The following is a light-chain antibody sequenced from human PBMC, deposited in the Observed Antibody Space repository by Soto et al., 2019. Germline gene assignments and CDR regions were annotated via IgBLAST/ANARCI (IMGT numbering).Light chain of an antibody. V-gene: IGKV1-5*03. Sequence: DIQMTQFPSTLSASVGDRVTITCRASQRSSNRLAWFQQNSGEAPKLLIYKASSLESEVPSRFSGSGSGTEFTLTISSLQPDDFATYYCQQYNTYSWTFGQGTKVEIK. CDR2: KAS. J-gene: IGKJ1*01. CDR3: QQYNTYSWT. CDR1: QRSSNR.